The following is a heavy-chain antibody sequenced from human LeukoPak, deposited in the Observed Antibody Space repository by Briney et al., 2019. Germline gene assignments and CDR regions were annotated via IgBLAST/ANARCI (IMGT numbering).Heavy chain of an antibody. J-gene: IGHJ4*02. CDR2: IYYSGST. Sequence: SETLSLTCTVSGGSVSSSIYYWGWIRQPPGKGLEWMGSIYYSGSTSYNPSLQSRATISVDTSKNQFSLKLTSVTAADTAVYYCASRNDILTGYVFDFWGQGTLVTVSS. CDR1: GGSVSSSIYY. D-gene: IGHD3-9*01. CDR3: ASRNDILTGYVFDF. V-gene: IGHV4-39*01.